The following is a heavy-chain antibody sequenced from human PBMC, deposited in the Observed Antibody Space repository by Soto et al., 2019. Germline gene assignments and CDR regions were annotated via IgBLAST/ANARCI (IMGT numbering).Heavy chain of an antibody. CDR2: IYWDDDK. CDR1: GFSLSTSGVG. CDR3: SRGMAQQLFDAFDI. V-gene: IGHV2-5*02. J-gene: IGHJ3*02. D-gene: IGHD6-13*01. Sequence: SGPTLVNPTQTLTLTCTFSGFSLSTSGVGVGWIRQPPGKALEWLALIYWDDDKRYSPSLKSRLTITKDTSKNQVVLTMTNMDPVDTATYYWSRGMAQQLFDAFDIWGQGTMVTVSS.